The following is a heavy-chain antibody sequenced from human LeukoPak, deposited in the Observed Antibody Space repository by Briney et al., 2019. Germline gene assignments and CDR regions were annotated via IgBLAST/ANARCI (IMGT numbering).Heavy chain of an antibody. V-gene: IGHV4-34*01. CDR3: ARGRPQYHYDRSGYLNY. CDR2: INHSGST. J-gene: IGHJ4*02. Sequence: SETLSLTCTVSGGSITGYYWSWVRQPPGKGLEWIGEINHSGSTRYNPSLKSRVTISVDTSKNQFSLKMSSVTAADTAVYYCARGRPQYHYDRSGYLNYWGQGTLVTVSS. CDR1: GGSITGYY. D-gene: IGHD3-22*01.